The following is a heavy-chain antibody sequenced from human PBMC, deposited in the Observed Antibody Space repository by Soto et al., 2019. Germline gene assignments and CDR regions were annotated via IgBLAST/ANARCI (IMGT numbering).Heavy chain of an antibody. CDR3: ARHEYYDSSGKGFGY. D-gene: IGHD3-22*01. J-gene: IGHJ4*02. CDR2: IYYTGST. CDR1: GGSISSSGYY. Sequence: SETLSVSGTVSGGSISSSGYYWGWIRQPPGKGLEWIGNIYYTGSTNYNPSLKSRVTISVDTSKNQFSLKLSSVTAADTAVYYCARHEYYDSSGKGFGYWGQGTLVTVSS. V-gene: IGHV4-39*01.